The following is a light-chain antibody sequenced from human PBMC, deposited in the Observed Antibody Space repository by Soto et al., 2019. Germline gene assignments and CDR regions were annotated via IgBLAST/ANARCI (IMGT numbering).Light chain of an antibody. CDR3: QQHGTSPPSWT. V-gene: IGKV3-20*01. CDR2: GAS. Sequence: ETVLTQSPGTLSLSPGERATLFCRASQSITSNHLAWYQQKPGQAPRRLIYGASSRATGIPDRFSGSGSGTDFTLTISRLEPEDFAVYYCQQHGTSPPSWTFGQGTKVEIK. CDR1: QSITSNH. J-gene: IGKJ1*01.